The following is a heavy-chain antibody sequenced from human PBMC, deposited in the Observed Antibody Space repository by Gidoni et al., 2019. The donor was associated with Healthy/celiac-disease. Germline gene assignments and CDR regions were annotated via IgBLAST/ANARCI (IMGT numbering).Heavy chain of an antibody. Sequence: EVQLLESGGGLVQPGGSLRLSCAASGFTFRIYAMSWVRQAPGKGLEWVSAITGSGDGTYYADSVRGRFTISRDNSKNTLYLQMNSLRAEDTAVYYCAARPGSDWSNAGRPLDYWGQGTPVTVSS. J-gene: IGHJ4*02. CDR2: ITGSGDGT. CDR3: AARPGSDWSNAGRPLDY. CDR1: GFTFRIYA. V-gene: IGHV3-23*01. D-gene: IGHD3-9*01.